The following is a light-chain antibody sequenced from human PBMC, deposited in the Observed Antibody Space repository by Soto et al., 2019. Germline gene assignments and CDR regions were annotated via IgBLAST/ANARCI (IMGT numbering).Light chain of an antibody. V-gene: IGKV3-15*01. CDR2: DAS. CDR3: QQYNNWLT. Sequence: EIVMTQSPATLSVSPGERGTLSCRASQSVNSNLAWYQQKPGQAPRLLIYDASTRATGILARFSGSGSGTEFTLTISSLQSEDFAVYYCQQYNNWLTFGGGTKVEIK. CDR1: QSVNSN. J-gene: IGKJ4*01.